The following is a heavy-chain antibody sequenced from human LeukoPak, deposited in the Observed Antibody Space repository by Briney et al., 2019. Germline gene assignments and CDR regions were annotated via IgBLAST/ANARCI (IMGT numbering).Heavy chain of an antibody. J-gene: IGHJ6*02. D-gene: IGHD3/OR15-3a*01. CDR1: GFTFSSYG. Sequence: PGRSLRLSCAASGFTFSSYGMHWVRQAPGKGLEGVAVIWYDGSNKYYADSVKGRFTISRDNSKNTLYLQMNSLRAEDTAVYYCARDQLGLSVGPPVLGMDVWGQGTTVTVSS. CDR3: ARDQLGLSVGPPVLGMDV. V-gene: IGHV3-33*01. CDR2: IWYDGSNK.